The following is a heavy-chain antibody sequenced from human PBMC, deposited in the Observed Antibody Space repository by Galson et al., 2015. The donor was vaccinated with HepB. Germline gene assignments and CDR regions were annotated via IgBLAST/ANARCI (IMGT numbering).Heavy chain of an antibody. V-gene: IGHV3-33*01. J-gene: IGHJ4*02. CDR2: LWYDESNM. Sequence: SLRLSCAVSGFTFSTYGMHWVRQAPGKGLEWVAVLWYDESNMYYADSVKGRFTISRDTSKNTLYLQMNSLRAEDTAVYYCATSGKRVFSRLFDHWGQGTLVTVSS. D-gene: IGHD1-26*01. CDR3: ATSGKRVFSRLFDH. CDR1: GFTFSTYG.